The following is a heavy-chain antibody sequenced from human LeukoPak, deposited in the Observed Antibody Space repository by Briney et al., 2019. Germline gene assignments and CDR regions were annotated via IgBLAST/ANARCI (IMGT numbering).Heavy chain of an antibody. CDR3: ARERQQLVRYSAFDI. J-gene: IGHJ3*02. CDR1: GGSISSYY. D-gene: IGHD6-13*01. Sequence: SETLSLTCTVSGGSISSYYWSWIRQPPGKGLEWIGYIYYSGSTNYNPSLKSRVTISVDTSKNQFSLKLSSVTAADTAVYYCARERQQLVRYSAFDIWGQGTMVTVSS. V-gene: IGHV4-59*01. CDR2: IYYSGST.